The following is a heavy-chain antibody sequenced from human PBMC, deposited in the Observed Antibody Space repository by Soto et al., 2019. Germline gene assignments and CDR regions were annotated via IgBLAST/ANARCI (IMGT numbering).Heavy chain of an antibody. CDR1: GFSLNTATVG. V-gene: IGHV2-5*02. CDR3: AHLMITYGGVVADDAFDI. CDR2: IYWDGDK. Sequence: QITLKESGPTLVQPTQTLTLTCTFSGFSLNTATVGVAWIRQPPGKALEWLAVIYWDGDKRYSPSLKSRLTITKDTSRNQVVLIMTNVHPVDTATYYCAHLMITYGGVVADDAFDIWGPGTMVTVSS. D-gene: IGHD3-16*02. J-gene: IGHJ3*02.